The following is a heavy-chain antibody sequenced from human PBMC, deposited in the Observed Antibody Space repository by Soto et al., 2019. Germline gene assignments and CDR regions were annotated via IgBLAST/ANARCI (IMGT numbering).Heavy chain of an antibody. D-gene: IGHD3-10*01. CDR2: IWYDGSNK. CDR1: GFTFSSYG. Sequence: QVQLVESGGGVVQPGRSLSLSCAASGFTFSSYGIHWVRQAPGKGLEWVAVIWYDGSNKYYADSVKGRFTISRDNSKNTLYLQMNRLRAEDKAVYYCAREVLVRGIKYHGMDLWCQGTTVTVSS. CDR3: AREVLVRGIKYHGMDL. J-gene: IGHJ6*02. V-gene: IGHV3-33*01.